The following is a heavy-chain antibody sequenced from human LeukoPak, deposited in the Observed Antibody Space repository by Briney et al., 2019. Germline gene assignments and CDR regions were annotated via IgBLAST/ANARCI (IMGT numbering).Heavy chain of an antibody. CDR3: ARAPQTYYDFWSGYPPGIDY. CDR2: INTNTGNP. CDR1: GYTFTSYA. J-gene: IGHJ4*02. V-gene: IGHV7-4-1*02. Sequence: GASVKVSCKASGYTFTSYAMNWVRQAPGQGLEWMGWINTNTGNPTHAQGFTGRFVFSLDTSVSTAYLQISSLKAEDTAVYYCARAPQTYYDFWSGYPPGIDYWGQGTLVTVSS. D-gene: IGHD3-3*01.